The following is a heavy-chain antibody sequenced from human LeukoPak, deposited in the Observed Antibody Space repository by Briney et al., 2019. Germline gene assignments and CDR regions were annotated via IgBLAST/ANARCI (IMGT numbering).Heavy chain of an antibody. CDR2: VYSSGSA. Sequence: SETLSLTCTVSGGSISSGSDYWSWIRQSAGKGLEWIGRVYSSGSANYNPSLKSRLTMAVDTSKNQISLKLTSVTAADTAVYYCARDSGFWTFDPWGQGALVTVSS. J-gene: IGHJ5*02. CDR1: GGSISSGSDY. V-gene: IGHV4-61*02. CDR3: ARDSGFWTFDP. D-gene: IGHD3/OR15-3a*01.